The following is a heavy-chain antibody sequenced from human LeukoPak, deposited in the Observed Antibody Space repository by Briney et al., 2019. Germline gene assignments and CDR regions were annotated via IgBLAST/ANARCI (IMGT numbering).Heavy chain of an antibody. J-gene: IGHJ4*02. CDR1: GFTFSSYW. CDR3: ARGGSSGWYGLVYFDY. D-gene: IGHD6-19*01. V-gene: IGHV3-7*01. CDR2: IKQDGSEK. Sequence: GGSLRLSCAASGFTFSSYWMSWVRQAPGKGLEWVANIKQDGSEKYYVDSVKGRFTISRGNAKNSLYLQMNSLRAEDTAVYYCARGGSSGWYGLVYFDYWGQGTLVTVSS.